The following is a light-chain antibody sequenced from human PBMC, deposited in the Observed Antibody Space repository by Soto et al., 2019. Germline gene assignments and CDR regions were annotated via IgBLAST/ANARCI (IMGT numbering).Light chain of an antibody. Sequence: QSVLTQAPSESWTPGQRVTISCSGSSSNIGSKTVNWYQQLPGMAPKLLIFNNHQRPSGVPDRFSGSKSGTAASLAISGLQSEDEAHYYCAAWDDSLNACVFGTGTKVTLL. V-gene: IGLV1-44*01. CDR2: NNH. J-gene: IGLJ1*01. CDR3: AAWDDSLNACV. CDR1: SSNIGSKT.